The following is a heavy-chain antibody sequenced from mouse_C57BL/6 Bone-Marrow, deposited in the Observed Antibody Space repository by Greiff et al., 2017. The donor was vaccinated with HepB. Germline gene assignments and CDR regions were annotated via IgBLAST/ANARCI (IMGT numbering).Heavy chain of an antibody. CDR3: ASAPYDSSEAWFAY. CDR1: GFTFSSYA. CDR2: ISDGGSYT. V-gene: IGHV5-4*03. J-gene: IGHJ3*01. D-gene: IGHD1-1*01. Sequence: EVKLVESGGGLVKPGGSLKFSCAASGFTFSSYAMSWVRQTPEKRLEWVATISDGGSYTYYPDNVKGRFTISRDNATNNLYLQMSHLKSEDTAMYYCASAPYDSSEAWFAYWGQGTRVTVSA.